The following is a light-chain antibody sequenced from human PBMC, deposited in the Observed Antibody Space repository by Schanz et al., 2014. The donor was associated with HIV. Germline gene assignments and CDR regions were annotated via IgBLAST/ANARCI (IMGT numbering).Light chain of an antibody. CDR1: SSDVGGYNY. V-gene: IGLV2-14*03. CDR2: DVS. J-gene: IGLJ1*01. CDR3: SSYTTSKTHV. Sequence: QSALTQPRSVSGSPGQSITISCTGTSSDVGGYNYLSWYQQHPGKAPTVMIYDVSNRPSGVSNRFSGSKSGNTASLTISGLQAEDEAEYFCSSYTTSKTHVFGSGTKLTVL.